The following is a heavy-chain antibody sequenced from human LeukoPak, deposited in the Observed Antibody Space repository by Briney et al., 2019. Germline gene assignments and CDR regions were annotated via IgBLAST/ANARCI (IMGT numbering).Heavy chain of an antibody. CDR2: IYPGDSDT. CDR3: ARHEREAFDI. Sequence: GESLKISLQGSGYRLNSYWIGWVRPMPGKGLEWMGIIYPGDSDTRYSPSFQGQVTISADKSISTAYLQRGSLKASDTAMYYCARHEREAFDIWGQGTMVTVSS. V-gene: IGHV5-51*01. CDR1: GYRLNSYW. D-gene: IGHD1-1*01. J-gene: IGHJ3*02.